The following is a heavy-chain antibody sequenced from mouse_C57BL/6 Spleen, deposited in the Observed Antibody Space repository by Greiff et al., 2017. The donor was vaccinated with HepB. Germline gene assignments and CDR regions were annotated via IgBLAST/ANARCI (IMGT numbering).Heavy chain of an antibody. CDR3: ARRGMVTPSFDY. D-gene: IGHD2-2*01. CDR1: GYTFTSYW. Sequence: QVQLQQPGAELVKPGASVKLSCKASGYTFTSYWMHWVKQRPGQGLEWIGMIHPNSGSTNYNEKFKSKATLTVDKSSSTAYMQLSSLTSEDSAVYYCARRGMVTPSFDYWGQGTTLTVSS. CDR2: IHPNSGST. J-gene: IGHJ2*01. V-gene: IGHV1-64*01.